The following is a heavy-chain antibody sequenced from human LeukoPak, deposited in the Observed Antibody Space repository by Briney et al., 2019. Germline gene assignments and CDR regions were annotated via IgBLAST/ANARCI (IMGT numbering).Heavy chain of an antibody. D-gene: IGHD4-11*01. CDR3: ASSVDP. Sequence: SETLSLTCTVSGGSISSSSYYWGWIRQPPGKGLEWIVSIYYSGSTYYNPSLKSRVTISEDTSKNQFSLKLSSVTAADTAVYYCASSVDPWGQGTLVTVSS. V-gene: IGHV4-39*07. CDR1: GGSISSSSYY. J-gene: IGHJ5*02. CDR2: IYYSGST.